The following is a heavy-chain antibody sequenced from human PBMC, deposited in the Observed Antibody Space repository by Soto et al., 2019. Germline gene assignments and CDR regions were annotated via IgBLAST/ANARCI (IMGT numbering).Heavy chain of an antibody. J-gene: IGHJ2*01. V-gene: IGHV3-30*03. Sequence: GGSLRLSCGAPGVTFKDYGMHWVRQAPGKGLEWVAVISYDGKQTYYADSVKGRFTISKDKSKRTLFLQMNSLRVDDTAVYYCARDGWGSNWYFDLWGRGTLVTV. CDR2: ISYDGKQT. CDR3: ARDGWGSNWYFDL. D-gene: IGHD3-16*01. CDR1: GVTFKDYG.